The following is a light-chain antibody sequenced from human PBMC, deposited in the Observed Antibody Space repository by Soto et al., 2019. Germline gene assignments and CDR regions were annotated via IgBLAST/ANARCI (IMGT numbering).Light chain of an antibody. CDR1: QSVSSSY. J-gene: IGKJ4*01. CDR3: QHYNSWPLS. Sequence: EIVLTQSPGTLSLSPGERVTLFCRASQSVSSSYLAWYQQKPGQAPRLLIYGASSRATGIPDRFSGSESGTDFTLTISSLQSEDFAVYYCQHYNSWPLSFGGGTTVEIK. V-gene: IGKV3-20*01. CDR2: GAS.